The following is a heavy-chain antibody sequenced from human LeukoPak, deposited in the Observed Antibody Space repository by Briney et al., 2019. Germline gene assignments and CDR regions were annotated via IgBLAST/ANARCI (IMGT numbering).Heavy chain of an antibody. CDR1: GGSISSYY. D-gene: IGHD3-9*01. CDR2: IYYSGST. J-gene: IGHJ4*02. V-gene: IGHV4-59*12. Sequence: PSETLSLTCTVSGGSISSYYWSWIRQPPGKGLEWIGYIYYSGSTNYNPSLKSRVTISVDTSKNQFSLKLSSVTAADTAVYYCARTTEDLLRYFSYWGQGTLVTVSS. CDR3: ARTTEDLLRYFSY.